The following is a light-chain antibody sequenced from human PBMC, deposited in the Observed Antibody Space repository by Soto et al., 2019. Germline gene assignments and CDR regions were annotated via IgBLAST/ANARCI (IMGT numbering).Light chain of an antibody. CDR1: QSISSY. V-gene: IGKV1-39*01. Sequence: DIQMTQSPSSLSASVGDRVTITCRASQSISSYLSWYQQRPGKAPHLLIYGASTLQSGVPSRFGGSGSGTDFTLTISSLQPEDFATYYCQQGYRTPPTFGGGTKVEIK. J-gene: IGKJ4*01. CDR3: QQGYRTPPT. CDR2: GAS.